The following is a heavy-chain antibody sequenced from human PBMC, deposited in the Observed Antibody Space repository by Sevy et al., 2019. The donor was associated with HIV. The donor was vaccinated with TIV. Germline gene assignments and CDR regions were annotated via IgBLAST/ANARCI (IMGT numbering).Heavy chain of an antibody. CDR2: IDSDGSA. Sequence: GGSLRLSCAASGFTVSDNYMAWVRLAPGKGLEWVSLIDSDGSAYYADSVKGRFTISRDNVKNTLYLKINALRAEETGLYFCARDRYYDASGYYYYYYGMDVWGQGTTVTVSS. D-gene: IGHD3-22*01. CDR3: ARDRYYDASGYYYYYYGMDV. CDR1: GFTVSDNY. J-gene: IGHJ6*02. V-gene: IGHV3-66*01.